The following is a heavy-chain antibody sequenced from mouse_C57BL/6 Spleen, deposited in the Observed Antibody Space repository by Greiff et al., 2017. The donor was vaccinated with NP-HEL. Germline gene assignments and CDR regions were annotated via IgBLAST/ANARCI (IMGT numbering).Heavy chain of an antibody. CDR2: IYPGSGNT. V-gene: IGHV1-66*01. CDR3: ASRGTVYFDY. Sequence: VKLQESGPELVKPGASVKISCKASGYSFTSYYIHWVKQRPGQGLEWIGWIYPGSGNTKYNEKFKGKATLTADTSSSTAYMQLSSLTSEDSAVYYCASRGTVYFDYWGQGTTLTVSS. D-gene: IGHD3-3*01. CDR1: GYSFTSYY. J-gene: IGHJ2*01.